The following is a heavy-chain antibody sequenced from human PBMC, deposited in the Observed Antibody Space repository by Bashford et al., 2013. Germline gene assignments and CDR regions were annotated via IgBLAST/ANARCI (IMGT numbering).Heavy chain of an antibody. CDR2: ISSSGIYI. CDR3: ASPYSSAWFLPGT. Sequence: VRQAPGKGLEWVSSISSSGIYIHYADSVKGRFTISRDNAKNSLFLQMNSLRVEDTAVYYCASPYSSAWFLPGTWGQGTLVTVSS. V-gene: IGHV3-21*01. J-gene: IGHJ5*02. D-gene: IGHD6-19*01.